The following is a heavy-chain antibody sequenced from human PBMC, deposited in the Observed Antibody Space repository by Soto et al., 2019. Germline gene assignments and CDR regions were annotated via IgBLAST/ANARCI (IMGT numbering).Heavy chain of an antibody. CDR1: GGSISNYY. CDR3: GRGPSGDKVHY. CDR2: IYHSGST. J-gene: IGHJ4*02. Sequence: PSETLSLTCTVSGGSISNYYWSWIRQPPGKELEWIGYIYHSGSTNYNPSLRSRVTISIDTSKNQFSLNLSSVTAADTAVYYCGRGPSGDKVHYWGQGALVTVSS. D-gene: IGHD7-27*01. V-gene: IGHV4-59*01.